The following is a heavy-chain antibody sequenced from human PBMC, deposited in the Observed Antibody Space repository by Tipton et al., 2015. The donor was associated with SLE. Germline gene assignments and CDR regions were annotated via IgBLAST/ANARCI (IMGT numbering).Heavy chain of an antibody. Sequence: GLVKPSEPLSLTCAVYGGSFSGSYWSWIRQTPGMGLEWIGEINHSGSTNYNPSLKSRVTISVDTSKNQFSLNLSSVTAADTAVYYCARERNTAGSDAFDIWGQGTMVTVSS. CDR1: GGSFSGSY. CDR3: ARERNTAGSDAFDI. V-gene: IGHV4-34*01. D-gene: IGHD5-18*01. J-gene: IGHJ3*02. CDR2: INHSGST.